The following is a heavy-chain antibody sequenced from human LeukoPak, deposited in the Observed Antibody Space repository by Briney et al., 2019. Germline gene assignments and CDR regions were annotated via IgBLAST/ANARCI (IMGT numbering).Heavy chain of an antibody. CDR2: ISSSSSYI. J-gene: IGHJ4*02. CDR3: ARDKGLGYCSGGSCRHFDY. Sequence: GGSLRLSCAASGFTFSSYSMNWVRQAPGKGLEWVSSISSSSSYIYYADSVKGRFTISRDNAKNSLYLQMNSLRAEDTAVYYCARDKGLGYCSGGSCRHFDYWGQGTLVTVSS. V-gene: IGHV3-21*01. D-gene: IGHD2-15*01. CDR1: GFTFSSYS.